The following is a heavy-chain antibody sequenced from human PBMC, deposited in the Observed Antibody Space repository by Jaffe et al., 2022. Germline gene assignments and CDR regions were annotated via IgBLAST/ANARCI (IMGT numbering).Heavy chain of an antibody. CDR3: ARAYYDILTGYYMSAFDI. J-gene: IGHJ3*02. CDR2: IYHSGST. V-gene: IGHV4-38-2*01. Sequence: QVQLQESGPGLVKPSETLSLTCAVSGYSISSGYYWGWIRQPPGKGLEWIGSIYHSGSTYYNPSLKSRVTISVDTSKNQFSLKLSSVTAADTAVYYCARAYYDILTGYYMSAFDIWGQGTMVTVSS. D-gene: IGHD3-9*01. CDR1: GYSISSGYY.